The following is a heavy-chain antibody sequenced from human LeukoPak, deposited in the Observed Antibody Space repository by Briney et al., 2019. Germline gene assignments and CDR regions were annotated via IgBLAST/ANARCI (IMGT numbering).Heavy chain of an antibody. D-gene: IGHD3-9*01. J-gene: IGHJ4*02. Sequence: SETLSLTCTVSRGSISSSSYYWGWIRQPPGKGLEWIGSIYYSGSTYYNPSLKSRVTISVDTSKNQFSLKLSSVTAADTAVYYCARVTDDIFGFDYWGQGTLVTVSS. CDR2: IYYSGST. CDR1: RGSISSSSYY. CDR3: ARVTDDIFGFDY. V-gene: IGHV4-39*07.